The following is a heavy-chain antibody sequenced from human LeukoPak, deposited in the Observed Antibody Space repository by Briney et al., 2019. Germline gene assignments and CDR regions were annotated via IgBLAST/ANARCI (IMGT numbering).Heavy chain of an antibody. CDR3: ARAHRRITIFGVAIPIDY. CDR2: INHSGST. D-gene: IGHD3-3*01. Sequence: SETLSLTCAVYGGSFSGYYWSRIRQPPGKGLEWIGEINHSGSTNYNPSLKSRVTISVDTSKNQFSLKLSSVTAADTAVYYCARAHRRITIFGVAIPIDYWGQGTLVTVSS. J-gene: IGHJ4*02. V-gene: IGHV4-34*01. CDR1: GGSFSGYY.